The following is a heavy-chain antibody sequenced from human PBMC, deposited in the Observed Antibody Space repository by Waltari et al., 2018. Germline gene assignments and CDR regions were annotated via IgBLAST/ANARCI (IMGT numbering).Heavy chain of an antibody. V-gene: IGHV3-23*01. J-gene: IGHJ4*02. D-gene: IGHD3-22*01. CDR2: ISDSGVIT. Sequence: EVHLLESGGGLAQPGGSLRLSCAASGFNFISYAMSWVRQAPGKGLEWVSGISDSGVITKYADSVKGRLTVSRDNSKNTVFLQLNSLRAEDTAIYYCARHLYSIDYLELGNWGQGTLVTVSS. CDR3: ARHLYSIDYLELGN. CDR1: GFNFISYA.